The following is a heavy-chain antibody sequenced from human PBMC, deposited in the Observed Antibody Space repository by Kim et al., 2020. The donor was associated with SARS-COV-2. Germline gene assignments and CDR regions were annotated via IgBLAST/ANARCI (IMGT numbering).Heavy chain of an antibody. D-gene: IGHD6-13*01. Sequence: GGSLRLSCAASGFTFSNAWMSWVRQAPGKGLEWVGRIKSKTDGGTTDYAAPVKGRFTISRDDSKNTLYLQMNSLKTEDTAVYYCTAITPQQQLVFYWGQGTLVTVSS. V-gene: IGHV3-15*01. CDR3: TAITPQQQLVFY. CDR1: GFTFSNAW. CDR2: IKSKTDGGTT. J-gene: IGHJ4*02.